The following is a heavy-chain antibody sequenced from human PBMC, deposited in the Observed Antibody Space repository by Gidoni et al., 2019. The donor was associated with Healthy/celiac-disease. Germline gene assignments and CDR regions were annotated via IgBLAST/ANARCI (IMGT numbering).Heavy chain of an antibody. J-gene: IGHJ6*02. D-gene: IGHD2-15*01. V-gene: IGHV3-23*01. CDR1: GFTFSSYA. Sequence: EVQLLESGGGLVQPGGSLRLSCAASGFTFSSYAMSWVRQAPGKGLGWVSAISGSGGSTYYADSVKGRFTISRDNSKNTLYLQMNSLRAEDTAVYYCAKYHAATNGYYYYYGMDVWGQGTTVTVSS. CDR2: ISGSGGST. CDR3: AKYHAATNGYYYYYGMDV.